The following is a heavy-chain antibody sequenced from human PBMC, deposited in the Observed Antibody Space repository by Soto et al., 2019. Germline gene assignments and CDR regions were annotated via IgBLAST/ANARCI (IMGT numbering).Heavy chain of an antibody. CDR1: GGTFSSYA. J-gene: IGHJ6*02. CDR3: ARGLPDILTGKGYYYYGMDV. Sequence: SVKVSCKASGGTFSSYAISWVRQAPGQGLEWMGGIIPIFGTANYAQKFQGRVTITADKSTSTAYMELSSLRSEDTAVYYCARGLPDILTGKGYYYYGMDVWGHGTPVTLSS. D-gene: IGHD3-9*01. V-gene: IGHV1-69*06. CDR2: IIPIFGTA.